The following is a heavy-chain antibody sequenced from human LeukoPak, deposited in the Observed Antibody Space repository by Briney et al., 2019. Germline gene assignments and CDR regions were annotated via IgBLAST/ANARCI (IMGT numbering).Heavy chain of an antibody. V-gene: IGHV1-69*05. D-gene: IGHD6-13*01. CDR3: AREQAAAGTGVSVWFDP. Sequence: SVKVSCKASGGTFSSYAISWVRQAPGQGLEWMGGIIPIFGTANYAQKFQGRVTTTTDESTSTAYMELSSLRSEDTAVYYCAREQAAAGTGVSVWFDPWGQGTLVTVSS. CDR2: IIPIFGTA. J-gene: IGHJ5*02. CDR1: GGTFSSYA.